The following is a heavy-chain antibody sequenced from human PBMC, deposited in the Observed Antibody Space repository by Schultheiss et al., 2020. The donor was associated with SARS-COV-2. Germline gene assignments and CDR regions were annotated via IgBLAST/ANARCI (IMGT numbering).Heavy chain of an antibody. V-gene: IGHV4-59*01. Sequence: SETLSLTCTVSGGSISSYYWTWIRQPPGKGLEWIGYISDSGSTNYNPSLRSRLTISVDTSKKQFSLRLSSVTAADTAVYYCASGYHNWFDSWGQGTLVTVSS. D-gene: IGHD3-22*01. CDR2: ISDSGST. CDR1: GGSISSYY. CDR3: ASGYHNWFDS. J-gene: IGHJ5*01.